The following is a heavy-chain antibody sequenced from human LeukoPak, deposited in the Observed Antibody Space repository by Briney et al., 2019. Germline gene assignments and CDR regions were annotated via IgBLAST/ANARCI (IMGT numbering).Heavy chain of an antibody. D-gene: IGHD5-18*01. V-gene: IGHV1-8*01. CDR3: AKNVRDTGTFDY. CDR2: MNPNSGNT. J-gene: IGHJ4*02. Sequence: ASVKVSCKASGYSFTTYDINWVRQATGQGLEWMGWMNPNSGNTGYAQRFQGRVTMTRDTSISTAYMELNSLTSEDTAVYYCAKNVRDTGTFDYWGQGTLVTVSS. CDR1: GYSFTTYD.